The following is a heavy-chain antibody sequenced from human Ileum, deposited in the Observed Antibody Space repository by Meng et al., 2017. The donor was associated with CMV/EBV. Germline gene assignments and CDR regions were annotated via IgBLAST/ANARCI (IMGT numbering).Heavy chain of an antibody. CDR3: IYGVAIF. CDR2: IYWNDVE. D-gene: IGHD2-15*01. CDR1: GFSLTSSPVG. Sequence: QITLNESGPARVKPTQTLTLTCTFSGFSLTSSPVGVGWIRQPPGKALEWLALIYWNDVEHYSPSLKSRLTITKDTSKDQVVLTMANMDPVDTGTYYCIYGVAIFWGQGTLVTVSS. V-gene: IGHV2-5*04. J-gene: IGHJ4*02.